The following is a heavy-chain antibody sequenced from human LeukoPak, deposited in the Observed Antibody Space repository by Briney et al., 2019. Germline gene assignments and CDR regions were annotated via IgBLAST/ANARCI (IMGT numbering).Heavy chain of an antibody. J-gene: IGHJ4*02. CDR2: IFSDGST. CDR3: ASYYPFDF. CDR1: GFTVSGNY. D-gene: IGHD2-21*01. Sequence: PGGSLRLSCAASGFTVSGNYMSWVRQAPGKGLEWVSIIFSDGSTYYADSMKGRFTISRDNSKNTLSLQMNSLRADDTAVYYCASYYPFDFWGQGTLVTVSS. V-gene: IGHV3-66*01.